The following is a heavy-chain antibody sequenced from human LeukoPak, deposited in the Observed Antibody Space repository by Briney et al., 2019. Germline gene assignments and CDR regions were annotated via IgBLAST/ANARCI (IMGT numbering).Heavy chain of an antibody. D-gene: IGHD2-21*01. V-gene: IGHV1-8*01. CDR3: ARDVMMVDAFDI. CDR2: MNPNRGDT. Sequence: ASVKVSCKASGYTFTSYDIHWVRQATGQGLEWMGRMNPNRGDTDYAQKFQGRVTMTRDTSISTAYMELRSLRSDDTAVYYCARDVMMVDAFDIWGQGTMVTVSS. CDR1: GYTFTSYD. J-gene: IGHJ3*02.